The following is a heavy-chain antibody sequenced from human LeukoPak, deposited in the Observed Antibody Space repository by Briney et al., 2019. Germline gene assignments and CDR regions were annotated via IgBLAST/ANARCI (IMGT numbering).Heavy chain of an antibody. D-gene: IGHD3-9*01. CDR3: ARQGYDILTGYIDAFDI. CDR2: ISYSGST. J-gene: IGHJ3*02. Sequence: SETLSLTCTVSGGSISSYYWSWIRQPPGKGLEWVGYISYSGSTNYNPSLKSRVTISIDTSKNQFSLKLRSVTAADTAIYYCARQGYDILTGYIDAFDIWGQGTMVTVSS. V-gene: IGHV4-59*08. CDR1: GGSISSYY.